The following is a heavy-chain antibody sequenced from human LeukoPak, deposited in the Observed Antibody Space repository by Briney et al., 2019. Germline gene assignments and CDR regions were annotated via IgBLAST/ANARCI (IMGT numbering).Heavy chain of an antibody. CDR2: ISSNGGST. J-gene: IGHJ4*02. Sequence: GGSLRLSCAAPGFTFSSYAMHWVRQAPGKGLKYVSAISSNGGSTYYANSVKGRFTISRDNSKNTLYLQMGSLRAEDMAVYYCSSGASQYTFDYWGQGTLVTVSS. D-gene: IGHD3-10*01. CDR1: GFTFSSYA. CDR3: SSGASQYTFDY. V-gene: IGHV3-64*01.